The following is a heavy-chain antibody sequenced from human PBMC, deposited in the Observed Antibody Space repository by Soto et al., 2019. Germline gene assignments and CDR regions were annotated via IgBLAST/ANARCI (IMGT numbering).Heavy chain of an antibody. CDR3: ARDRATDDYGYYYYMDV. D-gene: IGHD5-12*01. V-gene: IGHV3-33*01. CDR1: GFSFCIDG. CDR2: IWYDGSNK. J-gene: IGHJ6*03. Sequence: GGSLSLSCAAIGFSFCIDGIEWMTQAPGMGLEWVAVIWYDGSNKYYADSVKGRFTISRDNSKNTLYLQMNSLRAEDTAVYYCARDRATDDYGYYYYMDVWGKGT.